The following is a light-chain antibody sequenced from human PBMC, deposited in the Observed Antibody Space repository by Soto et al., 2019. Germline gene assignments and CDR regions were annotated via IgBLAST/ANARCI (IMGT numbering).Light chain of an antibody. CDR1: TKNVGGYKY. Sequence: QPVLTHPVSGSGSHRQSSRIFRTETTKNVGGYKYVSWYQQHPGKAPKLMIYDVTNRPSGVSDRFSGSKSGNTASLSISGLQAEDEADYYCSSYTSSSPSYVFGTGTKVTVL. CDR2: DVT. J-gene: IGLJ1*01. CDR3: SSYTSSSPSYV. V-gene: IGLV2-14*03.